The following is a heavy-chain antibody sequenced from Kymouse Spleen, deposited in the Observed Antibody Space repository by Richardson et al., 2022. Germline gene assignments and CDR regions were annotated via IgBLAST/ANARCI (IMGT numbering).Heavy chain of an antibody. V-gene: IGHV3-9*01. J-gene: IGHJ6*02. CDR3: AKDAVAGTRYYYYYGMDV. CDR2: ISWNSGSI. D-gene: IGHD6-19*01. CDR1: GFTFDDYA. Sequence: EVQLVESGGGLVQPGRSLRLSCAASGFTFDDYAMHWVRQAPGKGLEWVSGISWNSGSIGYADSVKGRFTISRDNAKNSLYLQMNSLRAEDTALYYCAKDAVAGTRYYYYYGMDVWGQGTTVTVSS.